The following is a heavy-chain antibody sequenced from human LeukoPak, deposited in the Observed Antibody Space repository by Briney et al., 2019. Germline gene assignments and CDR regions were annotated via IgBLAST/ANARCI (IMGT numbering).Heavy chain of an antibody. CDR2: IYYNGNT. CDR1: GGFISNYF. Sequence: SETLSLTCTVSGGFISNYFWSWIRQPPGKGLECIGYIYYNGNTNYNPSLKSRVTISVDTSKNQFSLKLSSVTAADTAVYYCARHYGSGTYPLDYWGQGTLVTVSS. D-gene: IGHD3-10*01. J-gene: IGHJ4*02. CDR3: ARHYGSGTYPLDY. V-gene: IGHV4-59*01.